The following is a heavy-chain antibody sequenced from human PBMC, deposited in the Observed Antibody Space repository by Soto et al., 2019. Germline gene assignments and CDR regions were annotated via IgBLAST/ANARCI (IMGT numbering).Heavy chain of an antibody. CDR2: ISAHNGNT. J-gene: IGHJ4*02. CDR1: GYTFTKFG. CDR3: ARGRYGDY. D-gene: IGHD1-1*01. Sequence: ASVKASCNASGYTFTKFGLTWVRQAPGQGLEWMGWISAHNGNTNYAQKLQGRVTVTRDTSTSTAYMELRSLRSDDTAVYYCARGRYGDYWGQGALVTVSS. V-gene: IGHV1-18*01.